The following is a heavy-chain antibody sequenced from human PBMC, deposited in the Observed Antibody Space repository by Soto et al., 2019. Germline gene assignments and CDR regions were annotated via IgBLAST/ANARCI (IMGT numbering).Heavy chain of an antibody. CDR3: ARESGAVAGHNGEFDY. J-gene: IGHJ4*02. CDR2: IYSGGST. CDR1: GFTVSSNY. Sequence: GGSLRLSCAASGFTVSSNYMSWVRQAPGKGLEWVSVIYSGGSTYYADSVKGRFTISRDNSKNTLYLQMNSLRAEDTAVYYCARESGAVAGHNGEFDYWGQGTLVTVSS. D-gene: IGHD6-19*01. V-gene: IGHV3-66*01.